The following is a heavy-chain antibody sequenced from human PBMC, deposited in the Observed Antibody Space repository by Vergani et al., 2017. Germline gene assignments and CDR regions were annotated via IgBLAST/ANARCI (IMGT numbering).Heavy chain of an antibody. CDR2: IYTSGGT. CDR1: GGSISSGSYY. Sequence: QVQLQESGPGLVKPSQTLSLTCTVSGGSISSGSYYWSWIRQPAGKGLEWIGRIYTSGGTNYNPSLKSRVTISVDTSKNQFSLKLSSVTAADTAVYYCAREYYYDSSDAFDIWGQGTMVTVSS. V-gene: IGHV4-61*02. CDR3: AREYYYDSSDAFDI. D-gene: IGHD3-22*01. J-gene: IGHJ3*02.